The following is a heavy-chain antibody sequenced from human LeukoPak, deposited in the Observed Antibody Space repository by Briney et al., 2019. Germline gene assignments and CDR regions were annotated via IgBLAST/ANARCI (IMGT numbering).Heavy chain of an antibody. CDR3: ARDYFWEQYYFDS. Sequence: GGSLRLSCAASGFTFDDYAMHWVRQAPGKGLEWVSLISWDGGSTYYADSVKGRFTISRDNAKNSLYLQMGSLIAEDMAVYYCARDYFWEQYYFDSWGQGTLVTVSS. CDR2: ISWDGGST. D-gene: IGHD3-16*01. V-gene: IGHV3-43D*03. J-gene: IGHJ4*02. CDR1: GFTFDDYA.